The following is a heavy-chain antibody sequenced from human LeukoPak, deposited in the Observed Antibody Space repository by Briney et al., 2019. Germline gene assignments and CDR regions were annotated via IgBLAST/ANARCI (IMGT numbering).Heavy chain of an antibody. V-gene: IGHV3-74*01. J-gene: IGHJ3*02. CDR1: GFTFRKYW. CDR2: INPDDGST. Sequence: PGGSLRLSCTASGFTFRKYWLHWVRQAPGKGLVWVSRINPDDGSTSYADSVKGRFTISRDNAKNSLYLQMNSLRAEDTAVYYCARDRTYDAFDIWGQGTMVTVSS. D-gene: IGHD3-16*01. CDR3: ARDRTYDAFDI.